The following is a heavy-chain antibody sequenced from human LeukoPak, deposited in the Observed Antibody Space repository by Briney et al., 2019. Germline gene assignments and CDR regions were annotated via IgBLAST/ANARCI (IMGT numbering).Heavy chain of an antibody. D-gene: IGHD3-9*01. CDR2: INYIGST. CDR1: GGSVSSGNYF. V-gene: IGHV4-39*01. Sequence: SETLSLTCSVSGGSVSSGNYFWGWIRQPPGKGLEWIGNINYIGSTAYNPSLKSRATMSVDTSKNQFSLKMTSVTAADTAVYYCARLSKGRYFDYVFDYWGQGTLVTVS. CDR3: ARLSKGRYFDYVFDY. J-gene: IGHJ4*02.